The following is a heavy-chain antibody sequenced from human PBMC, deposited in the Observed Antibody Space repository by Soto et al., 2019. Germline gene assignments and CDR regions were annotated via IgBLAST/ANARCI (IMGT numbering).Heavy chain of an antibody. CDR1: GYTFTNYW. J-gene: IGHJ6*02. CDR3: ARRPSNYYGVDV. V-gene: IGHV5-51*01. Sequence: GESLKISCKGFGYTFTNYWVAWVRQMPGKGLEWMGIIYPYDSDTRYSPSFQGQVTLSADKSINTAYLQRNSLKASDTAMYYCARRPSNYYGVDVWGQGTTVTVSS. CDR2: IYPYDSDT.